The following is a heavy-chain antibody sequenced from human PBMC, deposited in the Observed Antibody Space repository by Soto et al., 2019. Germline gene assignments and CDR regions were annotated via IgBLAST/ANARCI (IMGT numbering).Heavy chain of an antibody. CDR3: AANEGYCSGGSCYSNYYYYYMDV. Sequence: QLQLQESGPGLVKPSETLSLTCTVSGGSISSSSYYWGWIRQPPGKGLEWIGSIYYSGSTYYNPALKGRVTISVATSKNQFSLKLSSVTAADTAVYYCAANEGYCSGGSCYSNYYYYYMDVWGKGTTVTVSS. J-gene: IGHJ6*03. D-gene: IGHD2-15*01. CDR2: IYYSGST. V-gene: IGHV4-39*01. CDR1: GGSISSSSYY.